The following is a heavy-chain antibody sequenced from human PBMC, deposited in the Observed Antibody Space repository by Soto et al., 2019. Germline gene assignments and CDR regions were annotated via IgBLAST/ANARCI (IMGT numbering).Heavy chain of an antibody. CDR3: AKAGGIAVARDYYYGMDV. CDR1: GGSIRSSNW. CDR2: IYHSGTT. V-gene: IGHV4-4*02. D-gene: IGHD6-19*01. J-gene: IGHJ6*02. Sequence: SETLSLTCAVSGGSIRSSNWWSWVRQPPGKGPEWIGEIYHSGTTNYNPSLKSRVTISVDKSKNQFSLNLSSVTAADTAVYYCAKAGGIAVARDYYYGMDVWGQGXTVTVYS.